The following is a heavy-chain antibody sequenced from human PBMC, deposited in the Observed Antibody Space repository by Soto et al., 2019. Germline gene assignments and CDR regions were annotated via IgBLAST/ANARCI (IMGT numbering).Heavy chain of an antibody. CDR3: ARGEPAAMALFAN. CDR1: GFTFTYYA. D-gene: IGHD5-18*01. CDR2: ISGSGGTT. J-gene: IGHJ4*02. Sequence: EVQLLESGGGLVQPGGSLRLSCAASGFTFTYYAISWVRQAPGKGLEWVSIISGSGGTTYYADSGKGRFTISRDYSKNTVYLQMDSLRAVDTAVYYCARGEPAAMALFANWGQGTLVTVSS. V-gene: IGHV3-23*01.